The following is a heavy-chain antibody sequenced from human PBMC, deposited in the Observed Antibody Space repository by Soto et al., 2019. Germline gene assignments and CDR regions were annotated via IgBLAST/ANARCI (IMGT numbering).Heavy chain of an antibody. Sequence: QVQLVQSGAEVRKPGASVNVSCKASGYTFSYDGINWVRQAPGQGLEWMGWISAYNGNIEHAQKFQGRVTMTTDTSTSTAYMELRSLRSDDTAVYSCARGGPTSADYYYGMDVWGLGTTVTVSS. J-gene: IGHJ6*02. CDR3: ARGGPTSADYYYGMDV. D-gene: IGHD3-10*01. CDR1: GYTFSYDG. CDR2: ISAYNGNI. V-gene: IGHV1-18*01.